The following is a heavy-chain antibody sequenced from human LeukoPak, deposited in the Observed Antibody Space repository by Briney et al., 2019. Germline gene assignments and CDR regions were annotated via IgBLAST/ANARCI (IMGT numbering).Heavy chain of an antibody. D-gene: IGHD6-13*01. J-gene: IGHJ4*02. Sequence: SETLSLTCTVSGDSISSFYWSWIRQPPGKGLEWIGYISYSGSTNYNPSLKSRVTISVDTSKNQFSLKLTSVTAADTAVYYCARNLIPEQLVLNFWGQGTLVTVSS. CDR3: ARNLIPEQLVLNF. V-gene: IGHV4-59*01. CDR2: ISYSGST. CDR1: GDSISSFY.